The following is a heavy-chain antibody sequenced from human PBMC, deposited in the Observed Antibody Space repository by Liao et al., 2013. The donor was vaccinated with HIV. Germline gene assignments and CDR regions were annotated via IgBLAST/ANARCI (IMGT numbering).Heavy chain of an antibody. CDR1: GGSISSGGYS. V-gene: IGHV4-30-2*01. D-gene: IGHD4-17*01. CDR3: ARGIRNGPGSLFDY. J-gene: IGHJ4*02. CDR2: IYHSGST. Sequence: QVQLQESGSGLVKPSQTLSLTCAVSGGSISSGGYSWSWIRQPPGKGLEWIGYIYHSGSTYYSPSLKSRVTMSVDTSKNQFSLKLNSVTAADTAVYYCARGIRNGPGSLFDYWAEGTLVTVSS.